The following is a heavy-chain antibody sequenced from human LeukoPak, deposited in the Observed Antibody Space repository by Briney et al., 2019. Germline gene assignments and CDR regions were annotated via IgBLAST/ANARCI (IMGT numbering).Heavy chain of an antibody. CDR2: FDPEDGET. CDR3: ATANDSSGYPPPYDY. Sequence: GASLTVSCKVSGYTLTELSMHWVRQAPGKGLEWMGGFDPEDGETISAQKFQGRVTMTEDTSTDTAYMELSSLRSEDTAVYYCATANDSSGYPPPYDYWGQGTLVTVSS. J-gene: IGHJ4*02. D-gene: IGHD3-22*01. V-gene: IGHV1-24*01. CDR1: GYTLTELS.